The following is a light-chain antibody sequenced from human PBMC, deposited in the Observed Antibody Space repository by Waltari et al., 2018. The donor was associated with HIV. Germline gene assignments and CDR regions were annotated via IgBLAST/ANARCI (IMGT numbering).Light chain of an antibody. Sequence: NFMLTQPHSVSDSPGKTVTISCTRSSGSIASNYVQWYQQRPGSAPTTVIFEDNQRPSGVPDRFSGSIDSSSNSASLTISGLKTDDEADYYCQSYDSNNQVFGGGTKLTVL. V-gene: IGLV6-57*03. CDR2: EDN. CDR3: QSYDSNNQV. CDR1: SGSIASNY. J-gene: IGLJ3*02.